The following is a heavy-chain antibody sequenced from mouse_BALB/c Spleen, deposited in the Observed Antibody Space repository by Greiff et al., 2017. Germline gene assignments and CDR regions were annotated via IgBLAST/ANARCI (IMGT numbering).Heavy chain of an antibody. V-gene: IGHV10-1*02. D-gene: IGHD1-1*01. CDR1: GFTFNTYA. Sequence: DVQLVESGGGLVQPKGSLKLSCAASGFTFNTYAMNWVRQAPGKGLEWVARIRSKSNNYATYYADSVKDRFTISRDDSQSMLYLQMNNLKTEDTAMYYCVRGSTTVVATYYYAMDYWGQGTSVTVSS. J-gene: IGHJ4*01. CDR2: IRSKSNNYAT. CDR3: VRGSTTVVATYYYAMDY.